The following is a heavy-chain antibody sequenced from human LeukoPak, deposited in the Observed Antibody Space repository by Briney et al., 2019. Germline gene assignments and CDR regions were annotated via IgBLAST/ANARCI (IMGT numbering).Heavy chain of an antibody. J-gene: IGHJ4*02. Sequence: GGSLRLSCAVSGFNFNDYYMTWIRQAPGKGLEWVSYISSRSRTINYANSVKGRFTISRDNAKSSLYLKMNSLRVEDTAVYYCARDTWNSHYYFDYWGQGILVTVSS. CDR2: ISSRSRTI. CDR3: ARDTWNSHYYFDY. V-gene: IGHV3-11*01. CDR1: GFNFNDYY. D-gene: IGHD2/OR15-2a*01.